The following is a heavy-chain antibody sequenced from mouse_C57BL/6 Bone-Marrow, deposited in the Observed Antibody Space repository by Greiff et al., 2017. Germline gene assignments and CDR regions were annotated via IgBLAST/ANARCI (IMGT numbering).Heavy chain of an antibody. D-gene: IGHD1-1*01. V-gene: IGHV1-15*01. Sequence: QVQLQQSGAELVRPGASVTLSCKASGYTFTDYEMHWVKQTPVHGLEWIGAIDPETGGTAYNQKFKGKATLTADKSSSTAYMQLSSLTSEDSAVYYCAYSLYYRDCDYWGQGTTLTVSS. CDR1: GYTFTDYE. CDR3: AYSLYYRDCDY. J-gene: IGHJ2*01. CDR2: IDPETGGT.